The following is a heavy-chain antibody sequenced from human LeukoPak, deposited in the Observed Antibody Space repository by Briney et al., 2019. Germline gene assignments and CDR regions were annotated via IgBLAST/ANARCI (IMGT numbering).Heavy chain of an antibody. D-gene: IGHD6-25*01. CDR2: IWYDGSNK. CDR3: AKEGRRLSRGAFDV. V-gene: IGHV3-30*02. J-gene: IGHJ3*01. CDR1: GCTFSSYG. Sequence: GGSLRLSCAESGCTFSSYGMHWVRQAPGKGLEWVEFIWYDGSNKYYADSVKGRFTISRDNSKNTLYLQMNSLRAEDTAVYYCAKEGRRLSRGAFDVWGQGTMVTVSS.